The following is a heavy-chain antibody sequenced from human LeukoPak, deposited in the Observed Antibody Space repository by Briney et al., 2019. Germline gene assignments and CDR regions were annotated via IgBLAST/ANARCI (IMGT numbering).Heavy chain of an antibody. V-gene: IGHV4-34*01. Sequence: PSETLSLTCAVHGGPFSGYYWSWIRQPPGKGLEWIGEINHSGSTNYNPSLKSRVTISLDTSKNQFSLKLSSVTAADTAVYYCARVRGYCSGGSCLLYYFDYWGQGTLVTVS. D-gene: IGHD2-15*01. CDR1: GGPFSGYY. CDR2: INHSGST. CDR3: ARVRGYCSGGSCLLYYFDY. J-gene: IGHJ4*02.